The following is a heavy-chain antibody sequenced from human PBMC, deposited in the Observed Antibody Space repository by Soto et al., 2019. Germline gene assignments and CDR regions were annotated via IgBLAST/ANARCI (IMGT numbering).Heavy chain of an antibody. CDR1: GFTFSSYA. CDR3: ARSLFIAATDTEPFES. D-gene: IGHD6-13*01. J-gene: IGHJ4*02. Sequence: VQLVESGGGLVQPGGSLTLSCAASGFTFSSYAMSWVRQAPGKGLEWVSAISGGGNDRFYADSVKGRFTISRDNSRNTLYLHMHSRTAEATAVHYCARSLFIAATDTEPFESWGQGTLVTVSS. V-gene: IGHV3-23*04. CDR2: ISGGGNDR.